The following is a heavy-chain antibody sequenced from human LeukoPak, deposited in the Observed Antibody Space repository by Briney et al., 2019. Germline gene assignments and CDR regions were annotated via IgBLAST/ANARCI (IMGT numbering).Heavy chain of an antibody. D-gene: IGHD2-21*02. J-gene: IGHJ3*02. Sequence: ASVKVSCKASGYTFTANYMHWVRQAPGQGLEWMGWINPNSGDTKIAYKFQGRVTMTRDTSISTAYMELSRLTSDDTAVYYCASDIVVVTAPHLSASGAFDIWGQGTMVTVSS. CDR3: ASDIVVVTAPHLSASGAFDI. CDR2: INPNSGDT. CDR1: GYTFTANY. V-gene: IGHV1-2*02.